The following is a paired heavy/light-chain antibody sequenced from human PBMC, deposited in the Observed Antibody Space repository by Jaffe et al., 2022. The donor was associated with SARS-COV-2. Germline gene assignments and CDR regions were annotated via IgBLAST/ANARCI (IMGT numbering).Heavy chain of an antibody. D-gene: IGHD3-10*01. V-gene: IGHV3-15*01. CDR3: TTGLVRGPSRFDP. CDR1: GFSFSKAW. CDR2: IKSKTDGGTA. J-gene: IGHJ5*02. Sequence: EVQLVDSGGGLVKPGGSLRLSCAASGFSFSKAWMTWVRQTPGKGLEWVGRIKSKTDGGTADYAAPVKGRFTISRDDSKSTVFLQMNSLKTEDTAVYYCTTGLVRGPSRFDPWGQGTLVTVSS.
Light chain of an antibody. J-gene: IGKJ3*01. CDR3: QQSYSVPFT. Sequence: DIQMTQSPSSLSASVGDRVTITCRASQTISNYLNWYQQKPGKAPKLLIYTASSLQSGVPSRFSGSGSGTDFTLTINSLQPEDFATYYCQQSYSVPFTFGPGTKVDIK. V-gene: IGKV1-39*01. CDR1: QTISNY. CDR2: TAS.